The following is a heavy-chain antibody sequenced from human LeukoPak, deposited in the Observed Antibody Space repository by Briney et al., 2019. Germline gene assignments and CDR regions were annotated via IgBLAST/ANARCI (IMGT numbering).Heavy chain of an antibody. Sequence: PGGSLRLSCAASGFTFSSYAMRWVRQAPGKGRGWVSAIRGGGGRTYYADSVKGRFTISRDNSKNTLYLQMNSLRAEDTAVYYCAKNYVSGATHFDYWGQGTLVTVSS. CDR2: IRGGGGRT. D-gene: IGHD3-16*01. CDR3: AKNYVSGATHFDY. V-gene: IGHV3-23*01. J-gene: IGHJ4*02. CDR1: GFTFSSYA.